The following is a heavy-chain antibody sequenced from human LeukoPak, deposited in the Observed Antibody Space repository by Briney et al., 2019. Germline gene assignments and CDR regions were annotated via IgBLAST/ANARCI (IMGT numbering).Heavy chain of an antibody. J-gene: IGHJ4*02. CDR1: GGTFSSYA. Sequence: SVKVSCKASGGTFSSYAISLVRQAPGQGLEWMGRIIPIFGTANYAQKFQGRVTITTDESTSTAYMELSSLRSEDTAVYYCAGYYGDYYLLDYWGQGTLVTVSS. V-gene: IGHV1-69*05. CDR2: IIPIFGTA. D-gene: IGHD4-17*01. CDR3: AGYYGDYYLLDY.